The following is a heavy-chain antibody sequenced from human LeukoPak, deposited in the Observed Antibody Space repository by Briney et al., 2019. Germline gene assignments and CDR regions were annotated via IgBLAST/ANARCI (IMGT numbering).Heavy chain of an antibody. V-gene: IGHV4-34*01. Sequence: KPSETLSLTCAVYGGSFSGYYWSWIRQPPGKGLEWIGEINHSGSTNYSPSLKSRVTISVDTSKNQFSLKLSSATAADTAVYYCARVSGGYSYGKIDYWGQGTLVTVSS. CDR3: ARVSGGYSYGKIDY. CDR1: GGSFSGYY. J-gene: IGHJ4*01. D-gene: IGHD5-18*01. CDR2: INHSGST.